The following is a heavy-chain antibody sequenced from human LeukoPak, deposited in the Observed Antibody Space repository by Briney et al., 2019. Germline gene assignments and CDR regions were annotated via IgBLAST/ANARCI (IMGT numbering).Heavy chain of an antibody. V-gene: IGHV4-4*07. CDR1: GGSISSYY. D-gene: IGHD2-2*02. J-gene: IGHJ4*02. CDR2: IYTSGST. Sequence: SETLSLTCTVSGGSISSYYWSWIRQPPGKGLEWIGRIYTSGSTNYNPSLKSRVSMSIDTSKNQFSLKLSSVTAADTAVYYCARGTYCSSTSCYRAFDYWGQGTLVTVSS. CDR3: ARGTYCSSTSCYRAFDY.